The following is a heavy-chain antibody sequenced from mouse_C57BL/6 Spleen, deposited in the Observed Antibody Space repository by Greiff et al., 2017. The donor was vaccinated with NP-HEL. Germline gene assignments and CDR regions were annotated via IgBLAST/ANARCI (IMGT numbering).Heavy chain of an antibody. CDR1: GYTFTDYE. Sequence: QVQLQQSGAELVRPGASVTLSCKASGYTFTDYEMHWVKQTPVHGLEWIGAIDPETGGTAYNQKFKGKAILTADKSSSTAYMELRSLTSEDSAVYYCTRRGTTVEGYFDYWGQGTTLTVSS. V-gene: IGHV1-15*01. CDR2: IDPETGGT. J-gene: IGHJ2*01. D-gene: IGHD1-1*01. CDR3: TRRGTTVEGYFDY.